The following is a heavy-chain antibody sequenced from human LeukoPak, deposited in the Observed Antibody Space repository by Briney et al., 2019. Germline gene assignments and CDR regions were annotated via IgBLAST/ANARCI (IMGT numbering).Heavy chain of an antibody. D-gene: IGHD3-16*01. CDR1: GFTFNSYN. CDR2: ITSTSSYT. J-gene: IGHJ6*03. V-gene: IGHV3-21*01. CDR3: ARDPYNGDYGDFYYYYMDV. Sequence: GGSLRLSCAASGFTFNSYNMNWVRQAPGKGLEWVSSITSTSSYTFYADSVKGRFTISRDNAKNSLYLHLNSLRDEDTAIYYCARDPYNGDYGDFYYYYMDVWGKGTTVTISS.